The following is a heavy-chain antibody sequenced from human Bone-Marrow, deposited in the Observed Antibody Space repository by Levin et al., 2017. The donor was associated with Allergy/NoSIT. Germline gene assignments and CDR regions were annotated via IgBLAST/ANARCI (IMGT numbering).Heavy chain of an antibody. J-gene: IGHJ4*02. CDR1: GYRFSSYW. D-gene: IGHD3-22*01. Sequence: KVSCQGSGYRFSSYWIGWVRQMPGKGLEWMGIIFPGDSDTKYSPSLQGHVTISVDMSITTAYLELHGLKASDAAIYYCARRNYYGNSFDQWGQGTLVTVSS. V-gene: IGHV5-51*01. CDR3: ARRNYYGNSFDQ. CDR2: IFPGDSDT.